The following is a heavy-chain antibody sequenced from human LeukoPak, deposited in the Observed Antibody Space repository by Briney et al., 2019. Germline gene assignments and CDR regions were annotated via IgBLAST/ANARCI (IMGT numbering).Heavy chain of an antibody. Sequence: GASVKVSCKASGYTFTSYDINWVRQATGQGLEGMGGMNPNSGNTGYAQKFQGRVTITRNTSISTAYMELSSLRSEDTAVYYCARIYSGYDYVYAFEIWGQGTKVTVSS. D-gene: IGHD5-12*01. CDR3: ARIYSGYDYVYAFEI. V-gene: IGHV1-8*01. J-gene: IGHJ3*02. CDR1: GYTFTSYD. CDR2: MNPNSGNT.